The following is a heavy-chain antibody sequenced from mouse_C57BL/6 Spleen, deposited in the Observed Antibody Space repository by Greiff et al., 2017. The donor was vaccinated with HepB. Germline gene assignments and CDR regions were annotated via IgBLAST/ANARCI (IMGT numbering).Heavy chain of an antibody. CDR1: EYEFPSHD. CDR2: INSDGGRT. V-gene: IGHV5-2*01. Sequence: EVQRVESGGGLVQPGESLKLSCESNEYEFPSHDMSWVRKTPEKRLELVAAINSDGGRTYYPDTMERRFIISRDNTKKTLYLQMSSMRSEDTALYYCARQAGPYYAMDYWGQGTSVTVSS. CDR3: ARQAGPYYAMDY. J-gene: IGHJ4*01.